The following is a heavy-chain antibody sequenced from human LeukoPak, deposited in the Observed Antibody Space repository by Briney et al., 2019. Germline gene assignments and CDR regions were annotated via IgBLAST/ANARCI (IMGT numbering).Heavy chain of an antibody. V-gene: IGHV3-21*01. Sequence: PGGSLRLSCAASGFTFSSYSMNWVRQAPGKGLEWVPSISSSSSYIYYADSVKGRFTISRDNAKNSLYLQMNSLRAEDTAVYYCAKDRLITMVRGVEIDYWGQGTLVTVSS. CDR1: GFTFSSYS. D-gene: IGHD3-10*01. CDR3: AKDRLITMVRGVEIDY. CDR2: ISSSSSYI. J-gene: IGHJ4*02.